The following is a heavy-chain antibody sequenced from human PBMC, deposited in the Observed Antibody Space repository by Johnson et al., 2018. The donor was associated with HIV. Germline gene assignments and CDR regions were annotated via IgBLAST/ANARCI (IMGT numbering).Heavy chain of an antibody. CDR2: ISYDGSNK. Sequence: VQLVESGGGVVQPGRSLRLSCAASEFTFITYGMHGVRQAPGKGLEWVAVISYDGSNKYYADSVKGRFTISRDNSKNTLYLQMNSLRAEDTAVYYCARVYSSSSAHAFDIWGQGTMVTVSS. J-gene: IGHJ3*02. V-gene: IGHV3-30*03. CDR3: ARVYSSSSAHAFDI. CDR1: EFTFITYG. D-gene: IGHD6-6*01.